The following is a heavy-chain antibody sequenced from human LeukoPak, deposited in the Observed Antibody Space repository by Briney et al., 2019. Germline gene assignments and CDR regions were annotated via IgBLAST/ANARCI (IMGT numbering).Heavy chain of an antibody. Sequence: GGSLRLSCAASGVTFSSYAMSWVRQAPGKGLEWVSAISGSGGSTYYADSVKGRFTISRDNSKNTLYLQMNSLRAKDTAVYYCAKDSGKLLGAFDIWGQGTMVTVSS. CDR1: GVTFSSYA. V-gene: IGHV3-23*01. CDR2: ISGSGGST. CDR3: AKDSGKLLGAFDI. D-gene: IGHD1-26*01. J-gene: IGHJ3*02.